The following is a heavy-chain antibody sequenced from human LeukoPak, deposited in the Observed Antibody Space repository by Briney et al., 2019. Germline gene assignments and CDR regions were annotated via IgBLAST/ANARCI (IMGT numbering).Heavy chain of an antibody. D-gene: IGHD3-22*01. CDR2: ISWNSGSI. J-gene: IGHJ4*02. CDR3: AKDMSGYYDSSGAFDY. V-gene: IGHV3-9*01. Sequence: PGRSLRLSCAASGFTFNDYAMHWVRQAPGKGLEWVSGISWNSGSIGYADSVKGRFTISRDNAKNSLYLQMNSLRAEDTALYYCAKDMSGYYDSSGAFDYWGQGTLVTVSS. CDR1: GFTFNDYA.